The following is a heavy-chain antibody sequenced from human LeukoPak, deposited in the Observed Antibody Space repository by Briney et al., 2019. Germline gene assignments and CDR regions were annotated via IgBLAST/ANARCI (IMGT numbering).Heavy chain of an antibody. D-gene: IGHD3-10*01. CDR2: ISGSGGST. CDR3: AKDAMVRGVIGSFDN. J-gene: IGHJ4*02. CDR1: GFTFSSHA. Sequence: GGSLRLSCAASGFTFSSHAMSWVRQAPGKGLEWVSAISGSGGSTYYADSVKGRFTISRDDSKNTLDLQMNSLRGEDTAVYYCAKDAMVRGVIGSFDNWGQGTLVTVSS. V-gene: IGHV3-23*01.